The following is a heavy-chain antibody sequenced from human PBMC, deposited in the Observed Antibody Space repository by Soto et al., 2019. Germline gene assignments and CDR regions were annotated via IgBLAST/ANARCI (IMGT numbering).Heavy chain of an antibody. CDR1: GGTFSSYA. V-gene: IGHV1-69*13. CDR3: ARPDTAMAYYYYGMDV. D-gene: IGHD5-18*01. J-gene: IGHJ6*02. CDR2: IIPIFGTA. Sequence: GASVKVSCKASGGTFSSYAISWVRQAPGQGLEWMGGIIPIFGTANYAQKFQGRVTITADESTSTAYMELSSLRSEDTAVYYCARPDTAMAYYYYGMDVWGQGTTVTVSS.